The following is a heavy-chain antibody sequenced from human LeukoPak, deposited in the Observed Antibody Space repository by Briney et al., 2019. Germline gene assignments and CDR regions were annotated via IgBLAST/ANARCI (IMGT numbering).Heavy chain of an antibody. D-gene: IGHD5-24*01. CDR3: ARVEMATIFLDS. Sequence: PSETLSLTCSVPSGSVSSITHYWTWIRQPPGKGLEWIGYIYYTGRTNYNPSLKSRVTISVDTSKNQFSLKLSSVTAADTAVYYCARVEMATIFLDSWGQGTLVSVSS. CDR2: IYYTGRT. J-gene: IGHJ4*02. CDR1: SGSVSSITHY. V-gene: IGHV4-61*01.